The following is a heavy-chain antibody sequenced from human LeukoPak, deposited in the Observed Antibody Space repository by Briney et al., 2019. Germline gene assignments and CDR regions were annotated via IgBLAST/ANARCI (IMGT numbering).Heavy chain of an antibody. CDR2: ISSRSTTI. D-gene: IGHD4-17*01. V-gene: IGHV3-48*02. Sequence: PGGSLRLSCVVSGFTFSSYSMNWVRQAPGKGLEWVSYISSRSTTIYYANSVKGRFTISRDNAKNSLYLQMNSLRDEDPAVYSCARAVDGDYHPGDYWGQGILVIVCS. CDR3: ARAVDGDYHPGDY. CDR1: GFTFSSYS. J-gene: IGHJ4*02.